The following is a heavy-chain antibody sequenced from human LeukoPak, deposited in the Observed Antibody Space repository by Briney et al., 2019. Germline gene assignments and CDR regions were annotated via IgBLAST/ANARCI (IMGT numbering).Heavy chain of an antibody. J-gene: IGHJ6*02. V-gene: IGHV3-23*01. CDR3: ARDLIGMDV. CDR1: GFTFSSHA. CDR2: ITGSGGST. Sequence: PGGSLRLSCAASGFTFSSHAMGWVRQAPGKGLEWVSSITGSGGSTYYGDSVKGRFTISRDNAKNSLYLQMNSLRAEDTAVYYCARDLIGMDVWGQGTTVTVSS.